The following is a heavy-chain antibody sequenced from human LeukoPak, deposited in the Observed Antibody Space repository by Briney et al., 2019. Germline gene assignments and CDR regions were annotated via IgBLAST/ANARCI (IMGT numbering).Heavy chain of an antibody. D-gene: IGHD5-24*01. CDR1: GFTFSSSW. J-gene: IGHJ2*01. Sequence: GGSLRLSCATSGFTFSSSWMSWVRQAPGKGLECVANIKEDGREKYYVDSVKGRFTISRDNAKNSLYLQMSSLRAEDTAIYYCARDRNWATRNWYFDLWGRGTLVTVSS. V-gene: IGHV3-7*01. CDR3: ARDRNWATRNWYFDL. CDR2: IKEDGREK.